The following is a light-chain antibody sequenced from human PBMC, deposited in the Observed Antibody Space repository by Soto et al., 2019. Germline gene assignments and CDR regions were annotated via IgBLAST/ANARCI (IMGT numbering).Light chain of an antibody. V-gene: IGLV1-40*01. CDR3: QSYDSGLSGWL. CDR1: SSNIGAVFD. J-gene: IGLJ2*01. CDR2: EHT. Sequence: QPVLTQPPSVSGAPGQRVTISCTGSSSNIGAVFDVHWYQQVPGTAPKLLIYEHTKRPSGVPDRFSGSKSGTSASLAITGLQAEDEADYYCQSYDSGLSGWLFGGGTKVTVL.